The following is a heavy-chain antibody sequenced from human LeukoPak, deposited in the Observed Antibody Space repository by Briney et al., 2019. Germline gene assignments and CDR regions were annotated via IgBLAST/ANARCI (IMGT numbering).Heavy chain of an antibody. CDR3: ARDRDDGSGRLTDAFDI. CDR1: GGTFSSYA. CDR2: IIPIFDTA. Sequence: ASVKVSCKASGGTFSSYAISWVRQAPGQGPEWMGGIIPIFDTANYAQKFQGRVTITADESTSTTYMELSSLRSEDTAVYYCARDRDDGSGRLTDAFDIWGQGTMVTVSS. V-gene: IGHV1-69*13. D-gene: IGHD3-10*01. J-gene: IGHJ3*02.